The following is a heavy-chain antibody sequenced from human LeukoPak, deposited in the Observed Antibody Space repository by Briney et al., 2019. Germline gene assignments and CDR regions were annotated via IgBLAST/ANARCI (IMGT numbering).Heavy chain of an antibody. CDR3: ARRDGYSSSPPFDF. Sequence: SETLSLTCAVYGGSFSGYYWSWIRQPPGKGLEWIGEINHSGSTNYNPSLKSRVTISVDTSKNQFSLKLSSVTAADTAVYYCARRDGYSSSPPFDFWGQGTLVTVSS. D-gene: IGHD6-13*01. CDR1: GGSFSGYY. J-gene: IGHJ4*02. CDR2: INHSGST. V-gene: IGHV4-34*01.